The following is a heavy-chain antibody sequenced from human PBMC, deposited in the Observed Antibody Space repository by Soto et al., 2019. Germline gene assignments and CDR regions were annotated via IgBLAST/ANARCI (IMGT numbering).Heavy chain of an antibody. CDR1: GFTFSSYG. J-gene: IGHJ4*02. CDR2: ISYDGSNK. D-gene: IGHD6-13*01. CDR3: TKDLGATWYLSDY. V-gene: IGHV3-30*18. Sequence: GGSLRLSCAASGFTFSSYGMHWVRQAPGKGLEWVAVISYDGSNKYYADSVKGRFTISRDNSKNTLYLQMNSLRAEDTAVYYCTKDLGATWYLSDYWGQGALVTVSS.